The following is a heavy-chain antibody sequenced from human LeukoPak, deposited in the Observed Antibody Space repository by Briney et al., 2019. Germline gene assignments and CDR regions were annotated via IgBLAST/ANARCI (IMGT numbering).Heavy chain of an antibody. CDR1: GFTFDTDW. D-gene: IGHD5-24*01. CDR3: TRERWLQIGWGIDV. Sequence: GGSLRLSCAASGFTFDTDWMNWFRQAPGKGLEWVGRIKIKSDGGTEDYVAPVKGRFTISRDDSKNTLYLQMNSLKTEDTAVYYCTRERWLQIGWGIDVWGRGTTVTVSS. V-gene: IGHV3-15*01. CDR2: IKIKSDGGTE. J-gene: IGHJ6*02.